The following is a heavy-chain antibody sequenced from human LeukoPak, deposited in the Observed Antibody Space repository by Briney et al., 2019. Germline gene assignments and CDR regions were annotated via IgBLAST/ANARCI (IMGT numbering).Heavy chain of an antibody. V-gene: IGHV3-30*02. J-gene: IGHJ3*02. D-gene: IGHD3-10*01. CDR3: AKDFGSGSYAFDI. Sequence: GSLKLSCAASGFNIEGHNMHWVRQAPGKGLEWVSFIQHDGGRKWYVDSVKGRFTISRDNSKNTLSLQMNDLRVKDTAVYYCAKDFGSGSYAFDIWAQGTIVTVSS. CDR2: IQHDGGRK. CDR1: GFNIEGHN.